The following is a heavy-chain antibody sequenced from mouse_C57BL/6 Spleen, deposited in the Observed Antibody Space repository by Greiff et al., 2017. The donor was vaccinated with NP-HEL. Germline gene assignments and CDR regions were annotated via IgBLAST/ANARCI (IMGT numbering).Heavy chain of an antibody. CDR2: INPNNGGT. CDR1: GYTFTDYN. J-gene: IGHJ4*01. CDR3: ARIPWGYTYAMDY. Sequence: EVQLQQSGPELVKPGASVKMSCKASGYTFTDYNMHWVKQSHGKSLEWIGYINPNNGGTSYNQKFKGKATLTVNKSSSTAYMELRSLTSEDSAVYYCARIPWGYTYAMDYWGQGTSVTVSS. D-gene: IGHD2-2*01. V-gene: IGHV1-22*01.